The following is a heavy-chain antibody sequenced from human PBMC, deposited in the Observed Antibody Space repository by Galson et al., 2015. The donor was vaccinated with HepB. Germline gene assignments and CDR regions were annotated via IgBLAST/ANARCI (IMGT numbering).Heavy chain of an antibody. D-gene: IGHD6-13*01. CDR3: AGDSGRAGVDDD. V-gene: IGHV3-48*02. CDR2: INGGSSTI. Sequence: SLRLSCAASGFTFSTYSMTWVRQAPGKGLEWVSYINGGSSTIYYADSVKGRFTISRDNAKKSLYLQMNSLRDADTAVYYCAGDSGRAGVDDDWGQGTLLTVSS. J-gene: IGHJ4*02. CDR1: GFTFSTYS.